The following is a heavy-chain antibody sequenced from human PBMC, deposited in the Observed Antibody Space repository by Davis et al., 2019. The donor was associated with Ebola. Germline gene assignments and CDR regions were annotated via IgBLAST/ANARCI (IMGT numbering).Heavy chain of an antibody. J-gene: IGHJ4*02. CDR1: EFDVSSNY. CDR3: AKADFSNYGPDY. CDR2: ISRSGYST. Sequence: GESLKISCAASEFDVSSNYISWVRQAPGKGLEWVSGISRSGYSTYYADSVKGRFTISRDNSKNTLYLQMNSLRAEDTAVYFCAKADFSNYGPDYWGQGTLVTVSS. D-gene: IGHD4-11*01. V-gene: IGHV3-23*01.